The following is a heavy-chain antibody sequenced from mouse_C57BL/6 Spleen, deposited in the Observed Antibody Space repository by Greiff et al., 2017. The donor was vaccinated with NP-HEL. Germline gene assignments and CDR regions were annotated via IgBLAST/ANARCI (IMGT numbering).Heavy chain of an antibody. D-gene: IGHD1-1*01. CDR2: INPNNGGT. J-gene: IGHJ4*01. CDR3: ARHYGSSYDYAMDY. Sequence: VQLKQSGPELVKPGASVKISCKASGYTFTDYYMNWVKQSHGKSLEWIGDINPNNGGTSYNQKFKGKATLTVDKSSSTAYMELRSLTSEDSAVYYCARHYGSSYDYAMDYWGQGTSVTVSS. CDR1: GYTFTDYY. V-gene: IGHV1-26*01.